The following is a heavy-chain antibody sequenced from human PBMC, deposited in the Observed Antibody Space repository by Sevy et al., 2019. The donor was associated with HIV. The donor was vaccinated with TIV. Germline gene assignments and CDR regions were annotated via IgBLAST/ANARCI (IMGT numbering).Heavy chain of an antibody. CDR3: ARDLEFYDYGDYGPAFMPDY. Sequence: GGSLRLSCAAPGFTFSTYGMHWVRQAPGKGLEWVAFMWFDGSNTYYADSVKGRFTISRDIAKNTLHLQMNSLRAEDTAVYYCARDLEFYDYGDYGPAFMPDYWGQGTLVTVSS. CDR1: GFTFSTYG. CDR2: MWFDGSNT. D-gene: IGHD4-17*01. J-gene: IGHJ4*02. V-gene: IGHV3-33*01.